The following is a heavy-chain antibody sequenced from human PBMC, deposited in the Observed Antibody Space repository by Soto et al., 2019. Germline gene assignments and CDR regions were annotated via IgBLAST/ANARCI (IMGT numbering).Heavy chain of an antibody. J-gene: IGHJ4*02. CDR2: ISAYNGNT. CDR3: ARDSYYDSSGYADY. Sequence: KVSCKASGYTFTSYGISWVRQAPGQGLEWMGWISAYNGNTNYAQKLQGRVTTTTDASTSTAYMELRSLRSDDTAVYYCARDSYYDSSGYADYWGQGTLVTVSS. D-gene: IGHD3-22*01. CDR1: GYTFTSYG. V-gene: IGHV1-18*01.